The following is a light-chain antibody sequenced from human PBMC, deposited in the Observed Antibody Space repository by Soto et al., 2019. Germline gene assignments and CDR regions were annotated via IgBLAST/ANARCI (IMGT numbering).Light chain of an antibody. J-gene: IGKJ2*01. V-gene: IGKV3-20*01. CDR2: GAS. CDR3: QQYVMPQFN. CDR1: QSVSSSY. Sequence: EIVLTQSPGTLSLSPGERATLSCRASQSVSSSYLAWYQQKPGQAPRLLIYGASSRATGIPERFSGSGSGTEFTLSISRLEPEDFEVYYCQQYVMPQFNFGRGTKVDI.